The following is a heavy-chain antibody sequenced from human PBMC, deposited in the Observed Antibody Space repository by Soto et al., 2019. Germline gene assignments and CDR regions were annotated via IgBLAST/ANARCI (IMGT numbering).Heavy chain of an antibody. J-gene: IGHJ4*02. Sequence: ASVKVSCKASGYTFTSYAVHWVRQAPGQRLEWMGWINAGSGNTKYSQKFQGRDTITRDTSASTAYMELSSLRSEDTAVYYCARDRDSSGWYLGDYWGQGTLVTVSS. CDR1: GYTFTSYA. V-gene: IGHV1-3*01. D-gene: IGHD6-19*01. CDR3: ARDRDSSGWYLGDY. CDR2: INAGSGNT.